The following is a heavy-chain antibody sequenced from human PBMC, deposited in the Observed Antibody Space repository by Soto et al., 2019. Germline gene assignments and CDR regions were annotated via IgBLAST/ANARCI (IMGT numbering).Heavy chain of an antibody. J-gene: IGHJ5*02. V-gene: IGHV5-51*01. D-gene: IGHD6-19*01. Sequence: KVSCKGSGYSFTSYWIGWVRQMPGKGLEWMGIIYPGDSDTRYSPPFQGQVTISADKSISTAYLQWSSLKASDTAMYYCARRIAVNWFDPWGQGTQVTVS. CDR2: IYPGDSDT. CDR3: ARRIAVNWFDP. CDR1: GYSFTSYW.